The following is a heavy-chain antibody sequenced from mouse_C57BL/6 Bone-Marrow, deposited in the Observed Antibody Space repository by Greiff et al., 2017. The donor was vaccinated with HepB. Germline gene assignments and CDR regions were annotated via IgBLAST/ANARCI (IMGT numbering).Heavy chain of an antibody. CDR2: IYPGDGDT. V-gene: IGHV1-82*01. J-gene: IGHJ3*01. CDR1: GYAFSSSW. CDR3: ARDSGAWFAY. Sequence: QVQLQQSGPELVKPGASVKISCKASGYAFSSSWMNWVKQRPGKGLEGIGRIYPGDGDTNYNGKFKGKATLTADKSSSTAYMQLSSLTSEDSAVYFCARDSGAWFAYWGQGTLVTVSA.